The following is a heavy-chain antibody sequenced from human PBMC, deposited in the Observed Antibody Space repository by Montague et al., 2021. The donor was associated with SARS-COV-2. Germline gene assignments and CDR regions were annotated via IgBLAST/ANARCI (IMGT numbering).Heavy chain of an antibody. CDR1: GGSMSGYY. D-gene: IGHD1-1*01. Sequence: SETLSLTCEVSGGSMSGYYWTWIRQSPGKGLEWIGYVHYTGSTKYNPSLKTRVPLPLDTPKNHFSLHLSSVTAADTAIYFCARAQNTCFIANCVNYFDVWGLGALVTVSS. J-gene: IGHJ4*02. CDR2: VHYTGST. CDR3: ARAQNTCFIANCVNYFDV. V-gene: IGHV4-59*01.